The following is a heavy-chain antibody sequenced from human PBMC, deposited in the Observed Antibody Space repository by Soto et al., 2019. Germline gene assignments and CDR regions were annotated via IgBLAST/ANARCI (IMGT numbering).Heavy chain of an antibody. CDR2: IYYSGST. D-gene: IGHD4-17*01. CDR3: ARETTVTTFGWFDP. CDR1: GGSISSYY. Sequence: QVQLQESCPGLVTPSETLSLTCTVSGGSISSYYWSWLRQPPGKGLEWIGYIYYSGSTNYNPYLKSRVTISVDTSKNQFSLKLSSVTAADTAVYYCARETTVTTFGWFDPWGQGNLVTVSS. V-gene: IGHV4-59*01. J-gene: IGHJ5*02.